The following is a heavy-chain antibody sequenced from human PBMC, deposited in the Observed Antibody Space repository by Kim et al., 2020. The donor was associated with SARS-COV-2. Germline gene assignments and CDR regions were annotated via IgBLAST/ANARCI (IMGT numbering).Heavy chain of an antibody. CDR2: ISWDGGST. CDR3: AKDMGERWLQLIPGGGIDY. Sequence: GGSLRLSCAASGFTFDDYTMHWVRQAPGKGLEWVSLISWDGGSTYYADSVKGRFTISRDNSKNSLYLQMNSLRTEDTALYYCAKDMGERWLQLIPGGGIDYWGQGTLVTVSS. J-gene: IGHJ4*02. D-gene: IGHD5-12*01. V-gene: IGHV3-43*01. CDR1: GFTFDDYT.